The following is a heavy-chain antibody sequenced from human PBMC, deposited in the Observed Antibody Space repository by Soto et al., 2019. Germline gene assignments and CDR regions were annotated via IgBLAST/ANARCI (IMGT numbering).Heavy chain of an antibody. V-gene: IGHV3-23*01. D-gene: IGHD6-19*01. Sequence: GGSLRLSCAASGFTFSIYTMAWVRQAPGKGLEWVSGISESGGDTYYADSVKGRFTTSRDSSKDTLHLQMNSLRAEDTAVYFCAKGQHGSAYYYFDNWGQGTLVTVSS. CDR1: GFTFSIYT. CDR3: AKGQHGSAYYYFDN. CDR2: ISESGGDT. J-gene: IGHJ4*02.